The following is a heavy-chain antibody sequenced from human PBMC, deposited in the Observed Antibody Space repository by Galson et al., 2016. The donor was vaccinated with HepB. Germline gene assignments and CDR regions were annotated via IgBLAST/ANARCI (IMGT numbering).Heavy chain of an antibody. D-gene: IGHD2-15*01. CDR2: IHRDGHT. CDR3: AMGLHCTGGRCYFGPWFDA. Sequence: SLRLSCAASGFNVSDTYMTWLRQPPGKGLEWVSVIHRDGHTYLAASVKGRFSISRDNLKNTVDLQMNRLRAEDTAGYYCAMGLHCTGGRCYFGPWFDAWGQGSLVTVSS. CDR1: GFNVSDTY. J-gene: IGHJ5*02. V-gene: IGHV3-53*01.